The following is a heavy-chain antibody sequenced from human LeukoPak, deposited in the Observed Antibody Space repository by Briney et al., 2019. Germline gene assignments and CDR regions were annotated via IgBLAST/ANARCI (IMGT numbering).Heavy chain of an antibody. CDR1: GGSISSGSNC. V-gene: IGHV4-61*09. CDR2: IHTNGNT. CDR3: ARHWDIVVVPAANPFDY. J-gene: IGHJ4*02. Sequence: SETLSLTCTVSGGSISSGSNCWSWIRQPAGKGLEWIGHIHTNGNTNYNPSLKSRVTISVDTSKNHFSLKLSSVTAADTAVYYCARHWDIVVVPAANPFDYWGQGTLVTVSS. D-gene: IGHD2-2*01.